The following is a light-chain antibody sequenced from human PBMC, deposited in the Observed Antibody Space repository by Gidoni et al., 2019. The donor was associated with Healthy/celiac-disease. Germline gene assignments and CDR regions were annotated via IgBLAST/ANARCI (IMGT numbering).Light chain of an antibody. CDR1: QSISSY. J-gene: IGKJ1*01. Sequence: DIQMTQSPSSLSASLGDRVTITCRASQSISSYLNWYQQKPGKAPKLLIYAASSLQSGVPSRFSGSGSGTDFTLTISSLQPEDFATYYCQQSYSTPTFGQXTKVEIK. CDR2: AAS. CDR3: QQSYSTPT. V-gene: IGKV1-39*01.